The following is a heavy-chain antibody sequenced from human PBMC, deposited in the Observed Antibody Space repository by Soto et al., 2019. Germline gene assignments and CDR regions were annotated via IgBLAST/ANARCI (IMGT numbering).Heavy chain of an antibody. CDR3: ARDSSIAARGWFDP. D-gene: IGHD6-6*01. V-gene: IGHV1-69*01. CDR1: GGTFSSYA. CDR2: IIPIFGTA. J-gene: IGHJ5*02. Sequence: QGQLVQSGAEVKKPGSSVKVSCKASGGTFSSYAISWVRQAPGQGLEWMGGIIPIFGTANYAQKFQGSVTSTADESTSTAYMELSSLRSADTAVSYCARDSSIAARGWFDPWGKGTLVTVSS.